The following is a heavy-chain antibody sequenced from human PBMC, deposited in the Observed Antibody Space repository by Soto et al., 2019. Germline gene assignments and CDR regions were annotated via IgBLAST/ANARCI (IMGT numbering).Heavy chain of an antibody. CDR1: GGSISSGAYY. CDR2: IYYTGST. V-gene: IGHV4-31*03. D-gene: IGHD3-10*01. J-gene: IGHJ4*02. Sequence: PSETLSLTCTVSGGSISSGAYYWSWFRQPPGKGLEWIGYIYYTGSTHYNPSLKNRVTISVDTSKNHFSLNLSSVTAADTAVYFCARALNYGSGLDHWGQGTLVTVSS. CDR3: ARALNYGSGLDH.